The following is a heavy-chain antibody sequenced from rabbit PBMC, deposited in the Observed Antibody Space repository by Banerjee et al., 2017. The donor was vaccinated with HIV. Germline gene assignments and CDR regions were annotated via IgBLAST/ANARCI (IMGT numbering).Heavy chain of an antibody. D-gene: IGHD8-1*01. V-gene: IGHV1S40*01. CDR2: IYTGSSGST. J-gene: IGHJ4*01. CDR1: GFSFSSGYY. Sequence: QSLEESGGDLVKPGASLTLTCTASGFSFSSGYYMCWVRQAPGKGLEWIGCIYTGSSGSTWYASWAKGRFTISKTSSTTVTLQMTSLTGADTATYFCARGSNDYTFNLWGQGTLVTVS. CDR3: ARGSNDYTFNL.